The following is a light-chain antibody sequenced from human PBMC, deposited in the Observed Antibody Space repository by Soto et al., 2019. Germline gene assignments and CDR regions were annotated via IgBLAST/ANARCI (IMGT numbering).Light chain of an antibody. CDR2: DVS. Sequence: QSALTQPASVSGSLGQSITISCTGTSSDVGAYNHVSWYQQHPGKAPKLMLYDVSNRPSGISDRFSGSKSGNTASLTISGLRAEDEADYYCSSYTTTNTLYVFGTGTKLTVL. V-gene: IGLV2-14*03. CDR3: SSYTTTNTLYV. J-gene: IGLJ1*01. CDR1: SSDVGAYNH.